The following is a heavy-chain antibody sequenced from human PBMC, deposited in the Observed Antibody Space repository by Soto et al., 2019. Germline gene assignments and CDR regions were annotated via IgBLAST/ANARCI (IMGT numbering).Heavy chain of an antibody. V-gene: IGHV3-13*04. CDR2: TVTAGGT. Sequence: GGSLRLSCAASGFTFSNYDMHWVRQVTGRGLEWVTGTVTAGGTYYSGSVKGRFTISRENAKNSLYLQMNSLRAGDTAVYYCARATVATPYYLDYWGQGTLVTVSS. J-gene: IGHJ4*02. CDR3: ARATVATPYYLDY. D-gene: IGHD3-10*01. CDR1: GFTFSNYD.